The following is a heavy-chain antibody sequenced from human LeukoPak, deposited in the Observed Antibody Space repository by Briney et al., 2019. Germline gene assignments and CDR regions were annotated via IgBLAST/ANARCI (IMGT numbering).Heavy chain of an antibody. V-gene: IGHV3-48*03. CDR1: GFTFSSYE. CDR2: ISSSGSTI. Sequence: GGSLRLSCAASGFTFSSYEMNWVRQAPGKGLEWVSYISSSGSTIYYADSVKGRFTISRDNAKNSLYLQMNSLRAEDTAVYYCARDPGAVAGRKGWNYFDYWGQGTLVTVSS. CDR3: ARDPGAVAGRKGWNYFDY. J-gene: IGHJ4*02. D-gene: IGHD6-19*01.